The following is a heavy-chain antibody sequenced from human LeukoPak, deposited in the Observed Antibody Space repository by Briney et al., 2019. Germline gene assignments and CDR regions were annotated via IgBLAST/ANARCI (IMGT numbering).Heavy chain of an antibody. CDR3: AKDSSGWSGAFDI. CDR2: ISWNSGSI. D-gene: IGHD6-19*01. CDR1: GFTFDDYA. Sequence: GGSLRLSCAASGFTFDDYAMHWVRQAPGKGLEWVSGISWNSGSIGYADSVKGRFTISRDNAKNSLYLQMNSLRAEVTALYYCAKDSSGWSGAFDIWGQGTMVTVSS. J-gene: IGHJ3*02. V-gene: IGHV3-9*01.